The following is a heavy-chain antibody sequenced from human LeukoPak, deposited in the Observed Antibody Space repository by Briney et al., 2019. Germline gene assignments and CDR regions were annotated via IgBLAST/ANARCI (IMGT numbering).Heavy chain of an antibody. Sequence: SETLSLTCTVSGGSISSSSYYWGWIRQPTGKGLEWIGSIYYSGSTYYNPSLKSRVTISVDTSKNQFSLKLSSVTAADTAVYYCARLHQLRYFDWFGNYFDYWGQGTLVTVSS. CDR1: GGSISSSSYY. V-gene: IGHV4-39*01. CDR2: IYYSGST. J-gene: IGHJ4*02. D-gene: IGHD3-9*01. CDR3: ARLHQLRYFDWFGNYFDY.